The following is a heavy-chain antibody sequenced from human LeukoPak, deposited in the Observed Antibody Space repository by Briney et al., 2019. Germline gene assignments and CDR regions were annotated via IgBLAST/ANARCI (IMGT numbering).Heavy chain of an antibody. V-gene: IGHV4-34*01. CDR3: ARDPTYYDILPRLPPDY. D-gene: IGHD3-9*01. J-gene: IGHJ4*02. CDR2: INHSGST. Sequence: SETLSLACAVYGGSFSGYYWSWIRQPPGKGLEWIGEINHSGSTNYNPSLKSRVTISVDTSKNQFSLKLSSVTAADTAVYYCARDPTYYDILPRLPPDYWGQGTLVTVSS. CDR1: GGSFSGYY.